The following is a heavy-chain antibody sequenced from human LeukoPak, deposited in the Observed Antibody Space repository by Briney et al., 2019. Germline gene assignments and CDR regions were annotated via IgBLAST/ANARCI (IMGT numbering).Heavy chain of an antibody. CDR1: GGSISSGTYY. D-gene: IGHD3-22*01. J-gene: IGHJ4*02. CDR2: MFYTGNT. CDR3: ARSFYFDSSGYYYFDY. V-gene: IGHV4-39*01. Sequence: SETLSLTCIVSGGSISSGTYYWGWIRQPPGKGLEWIGSMFYTGNTYYNPSLKSRVTMSVDTSKNQFSLRLNSVIAADTAFYYCARSFYFDSSGYYYFDYWGQGTLVTVSS.